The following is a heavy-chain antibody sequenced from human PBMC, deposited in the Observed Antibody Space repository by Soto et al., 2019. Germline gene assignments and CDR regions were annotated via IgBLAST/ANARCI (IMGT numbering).Heavy chain of an antibody. Sequence: INKPPGKGLEWIGSIYYSGSTYYNPSLKSRVTISVDTSKNHFSLKLSSVTAADTAVYYCATQEVGGSYVYTFDPWGQGTLVTVSS. D-gene: IGHD1-26*01. CDR3: ATQEVGGSYVYTFDP. J-gene: IGHJ5*02. V-gene: IGHV4-39*02. CDR2: IYYSGST.